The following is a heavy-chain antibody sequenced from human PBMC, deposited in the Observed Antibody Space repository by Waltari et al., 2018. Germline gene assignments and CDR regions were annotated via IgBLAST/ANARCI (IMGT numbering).Heavy chain of an antibody. J-gene: IGHJ4*02. CDR2: IKQDGSEK. D-gene: IGHD6-19*01. CDR1: GFTFSSHW. V-gene: IGHV3-7*01. Sequence: EVQLVEPGGGSVQPGGSVRLSFASSGFTFSSHWMRWVRQAPGKGLEWVANIKQDGSEKYYVDAVKGRFTISRDNAKNSLYLQMNSLRAEDTAVYYCARDAAVAGPLDYWGQGTLVTVSS. CDR3: ARDAAVAGPLDY.